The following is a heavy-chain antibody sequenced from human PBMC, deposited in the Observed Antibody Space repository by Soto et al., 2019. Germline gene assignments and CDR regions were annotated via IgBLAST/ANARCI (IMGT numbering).Heavy chain of an antibody. CDR2: INAGNGNT. CDR1: GYTFTSYA. Sequence: QVQLVQSGAAVKKPGASVKVSCKASGYTFTSYAMHWVRQAPGQRLEWMGWINAGNGNTKYSQKFQGRVTITRDTSASTAYMELSSLRSEDTAVYYCARDREQDRWYFDYWGQGTLVTVSS. J-gene: IGHJ4*02. D-gene: IGHD1-1*01. V-gene: IGHV1-3*01. CDR3: ARDREQDRWYFDY.